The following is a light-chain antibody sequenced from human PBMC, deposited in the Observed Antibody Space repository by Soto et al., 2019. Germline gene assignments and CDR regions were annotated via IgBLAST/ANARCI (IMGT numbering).Light chain of an antibody. Sequence: QLVLTQPPSVSGAPGQRITISCTGNSSNIGSPFDVHWYQHLPGAVPRLLIYANNNRPSGVPDRFSGSKSGTSASLAITGLQADDEADYYCQSFDSRLSGPVFGGGTQLTVL. J-gene: IGLJ2*01. CDR1: SSNIGSPFD. V-gene: IGLV1-40*01. CDR3: QSFDSRLSGPV. CDR2: ANN.